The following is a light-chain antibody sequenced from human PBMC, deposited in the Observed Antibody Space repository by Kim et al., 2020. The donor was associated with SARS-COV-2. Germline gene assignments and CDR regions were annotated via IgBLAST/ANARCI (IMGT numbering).Light chain of an antibody. Sequence: PGRAPILVLYRDKERPSWIPERFSGSRSGTTLTLTITGVQTVDEDDYFCQSADISGTSWIFGGGTQLTAL. CDR3: QSADISGTSWI. CDR2: RDK. V-gene: IGLV3-25*03. J-gene: IGLJ2*01.